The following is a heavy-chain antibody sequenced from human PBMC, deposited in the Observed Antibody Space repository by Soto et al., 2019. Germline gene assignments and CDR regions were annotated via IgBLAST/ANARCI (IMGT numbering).Heavy chain of an antibody. V-gene: IGHV4-4*02. CDR2: TYHSGTT. CDR3: AREVNSSPARGPNWFDP. CDR1: GDSINNSHW. J-gene: IGHJ5*02. Sequence: QVQLQESGPGLVQPSGTLSLTCAVSGDSINNSHWWSWVRQTPGKGLEWNGETYHSGTTNYNPSLKPRVTISIDKSKNQFSLKMNSVTAADTAVYYCAREVNSSPARGPNWFDPWGQGTLVTVSS. D-gene: IGHD6-13*01.